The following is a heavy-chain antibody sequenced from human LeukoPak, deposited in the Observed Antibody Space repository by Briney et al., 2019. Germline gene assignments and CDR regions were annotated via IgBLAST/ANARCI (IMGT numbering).Heavy chain of an antibody. V-gene: IGHV3-7*01. CDR1: GFTFSSYW. J-gene: IGHJ2*01. Sequence: PGESLRLSCAASGFTFSSYWMSWVRQAPGKGLEWVANIKQDGSEKYYVDSVKGRFTISRDNAKNSLYLQMNSLRAEDTAVYYCARTSCGSDCYPGPWYFDLWGRGTLVTVSS. CDR3: ARTSCGSDCYPGPWYFDL. CDR2: IKQDGSEK. D-gene: IGHD2-21*02.